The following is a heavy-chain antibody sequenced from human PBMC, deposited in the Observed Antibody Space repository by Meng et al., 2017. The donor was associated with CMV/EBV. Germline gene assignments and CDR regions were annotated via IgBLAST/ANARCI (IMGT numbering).Heavy chain of an antibody. CDR3: ARTGEYPTFDY. D-gene: IGHD2/OR15-2a*01. CDR1: GGSISSGDYY. CDR2: IYYSGST. V-gene: IGHV4-30-4*08. J-gene: IGHJ4*02. Sequence: QVPLQESGQGLLKPSQTLSFTCTVSGGSISSGDYYWSWIRQPPGKGLEWIGYIYYSGSTYYNPSLKSRVTISVDTSKNQFSLKLSSVTAADTAVYYCARTGEYPTFDYWGQGTLVTVSS.